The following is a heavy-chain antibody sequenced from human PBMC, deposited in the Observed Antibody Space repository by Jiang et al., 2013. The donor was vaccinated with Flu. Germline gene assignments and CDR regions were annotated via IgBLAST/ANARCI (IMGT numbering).Heavy chain of an antibody. V-gene: IGHV5-51*01. D-gene: IGHD3-10*01. CDR3: ARPHMVRGVIRHWVDP. CDR2: IYPGDSDT. Sequence: GAEVKKPGESLKISCKGSGYSFTSYWIGWVRQMPGKGLEWMGIIYPGDSDTRYSPSFQGQVTISADKSISTAYLQWSSLKASDTAMYYCARPHMVRGVIRHWVDPWGQGTLVTVSS. CDR1: GYSFTSYW. J-gene: IGHJ5*02.